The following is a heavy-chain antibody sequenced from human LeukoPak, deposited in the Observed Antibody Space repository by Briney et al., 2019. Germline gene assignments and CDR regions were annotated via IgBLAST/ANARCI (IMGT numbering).Heavy chain of an antibody. CDR3: ARVVEDFWSAVDYFDY. J-gene: IGHJ4*02. Sequence: SETLSLTCTVSGGSTSSYYWSWIRQPPWKGLEWIGYIYYSGSTNYNPSLKSRVTISVDTSKNQFSLKLSSVTAADTAVYYCARVVEDFWSAVDYFDYWGQGTLVTVSS. CDR1: GGSTSSYY. CDR2: IYYSGST. V-gene: IGHV4-59*01. D-gene: IGHD3-3*01.